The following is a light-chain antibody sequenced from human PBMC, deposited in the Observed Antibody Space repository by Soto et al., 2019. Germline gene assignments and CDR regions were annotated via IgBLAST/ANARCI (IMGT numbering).Light chain of an antibody. CDR2: EAS. J-gene: IGKJ1*01. Sequence: DIQMTQSPSTLSASVGDRVTITCRASQSTSTWLAWYQQRPGKTPKLLISEASKLESGVPARFSGSGSGTEFTLTISSRQPDDFATYYCQQYITYPYAFVQGTKVEIK. CDR1: QSTSTW. CDR3: QQYITYPYA. V-gene: IGKV1-5*03.